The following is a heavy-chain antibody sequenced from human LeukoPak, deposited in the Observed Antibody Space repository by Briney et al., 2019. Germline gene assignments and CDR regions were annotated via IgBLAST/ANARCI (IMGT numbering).Heavy chain of an antibody. CDR1: GGTFSSYA. CDR2: IIPIFGTA. D-gene: IGHD4-17*01. CDR3: VRDGRRYGESTLFDY. J-gene: IGHJ4*02. V-gene: IGHV1-69*13. Sequence: SVKVSCKASGGTFSSYAISWVRQAPGQGLEWMGGIIPIFGTANYAQRFQGRVTITADESTSTAYMELSSLRSEDTAVYYCVRDGRRYGESTLFDYWGQGTLVTVSS.